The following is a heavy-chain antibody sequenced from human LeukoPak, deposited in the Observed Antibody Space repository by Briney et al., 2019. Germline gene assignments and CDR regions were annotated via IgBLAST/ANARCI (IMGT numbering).Heavy chain of an antibody. D-gene: IGHD6-19*01. CDR2: ISSSGSTI. CDR3: ARVGIAVAPGAFDI. CDR1: GFTFSSYE. V-gene: IGHV3-48*03. J-gene: IGHJ3*02. Sequence: GGSLRLSCAASGFTFSSYEMNWVRQAPGKGLEWVSYISSSGSTIYYADSVKGRFTVSRDNAKNSLYLQMNSLRAEDTAVYYCARVGIAVAPGAFDIWGQGTMVTVSS.